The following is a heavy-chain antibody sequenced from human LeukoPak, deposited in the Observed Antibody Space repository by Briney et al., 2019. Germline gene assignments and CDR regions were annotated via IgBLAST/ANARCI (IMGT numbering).Heavy chain of an antibody. J-gene: IGHJ5*02. V-gene: IGHV1-69*05. Sequence: SVKVSCKASGGTFSSYAISWVRQAPGQGLEWMGGIIPIFGTANYAQKFQGRVTITTDESTSTAYMELSSLRSEGTAVYYCARERRIAARPGWFDPWGQGTLVTVSS. CDR3: ARERRIAARPGWFDP. CDR2: IIPIFGTA. D-gene: IGHD6-6*01. CDR1: GGTFSSYA.